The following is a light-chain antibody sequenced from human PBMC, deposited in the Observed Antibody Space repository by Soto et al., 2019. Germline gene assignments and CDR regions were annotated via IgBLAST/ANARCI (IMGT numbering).Light chain of an antibody. CDR3: QQVKSYPFT. V-gene: IGKV1-9*01. CDR2: DAS. Sequence: QLTQSPSSLSASIGDRVTIACRASQGIIRYLVWYQQKPGKAPKLLIHDASSLQSGVPSRFSGSGSGTDFTLTISNLQPEDFATYYCQQVKSYPFTFGGGTKVEIK. J-gene: IGKJ4*01. CDR1: QGIIRY.